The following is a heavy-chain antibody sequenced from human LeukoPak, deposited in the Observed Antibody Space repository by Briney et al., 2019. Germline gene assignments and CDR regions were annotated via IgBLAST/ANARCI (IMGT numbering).Heavy chain of an antibody. CDR1: GDSISSYY. CDR2: IYYSGSP. V-gene: IGHV4-59*01. D-gene: IGHD6-13*01. Sequence: SETLSLTRSVSGDSISSYYWSWIRKPPGKGLEWIGNIYYSGSPNYNPSLKSRVTISLDTSENQFSLRLSSVTAADTAVYYCTRDRRAAGSIFDYWGQGTLVTVSS. J-gene: IGHJ4*02. CDR3: TRDRRAAGSIFDY.